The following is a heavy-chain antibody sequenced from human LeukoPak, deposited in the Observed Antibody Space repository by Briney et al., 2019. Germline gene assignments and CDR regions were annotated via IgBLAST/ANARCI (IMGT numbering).Heavy chain of an antibody. CDR1: GGSFSSYY. V-gene: IGHV4-59*01. CDR2: IYYSGST. Sequence: SETLSLTCAAYGGSFSSYYWSWIRQPPGKGLEWIGYIYYSGSTNYNPSLKSRVTISVDTSKNQFSLKLSSVTAADTAVYYCARDNGLLWFGELANWGQGTLVTVSS. J-gene: IGHJ4*02. CDR3: ARDNGLLWFGELAN. D-gene: IGHD3-10*01.